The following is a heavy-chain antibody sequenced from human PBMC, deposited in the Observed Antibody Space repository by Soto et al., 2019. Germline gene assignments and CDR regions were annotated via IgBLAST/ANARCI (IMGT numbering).Heavy chain of an antibody. J-gene: IGHJ6*02. CDR2: ISSSSSYI. V-gene: IGHV3-21*01. Sequence: PGWSLRLSCAASGFTFSSYSMNLVRQAPGKGLEWVPSISSSSSYIYYADSLKGRFTISRDNAENSLYLQMNSLRAEDTAVYYCARVDCSGTSCYYFGMDVWGQGTTVXV. D-gene: IGHD2-2*01. CDR3: ARVDCSGTSCYYFGMDV. CDR1: GFTFSSYS.